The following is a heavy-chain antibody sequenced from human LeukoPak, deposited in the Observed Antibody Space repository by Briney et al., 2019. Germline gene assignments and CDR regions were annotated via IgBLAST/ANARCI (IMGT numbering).Heavy chain of an antibody. D-gene: IGHD6-13*01. J-gene: IGHJ4*02. CDR1: GYTLNELS. CDR3: ARDSGSSSWEFDY. Sequence: ASVKVSCKASGYTLNELSIHWVRQAPGQGLEWMGWINPNSGGTTYAQQFQGRVTMTRDTSISTVYMEQTRLGSDDTAVYYCARDSGSSSWEFDYWGQGTLVTVSS. V-gene: IGHV1-2*02. CDR2: INPNSGGT.